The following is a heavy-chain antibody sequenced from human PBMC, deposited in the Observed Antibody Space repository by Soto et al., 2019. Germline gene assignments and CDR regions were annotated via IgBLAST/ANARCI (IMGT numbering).Heavy chain of an antibody. CDR3: ARDCGVISNLSDP. V-gene: IGHV2-26*01. CDR2: IFSNDEK. CDR1: GFSLSNAGMG. Sequence: QVTLKESGPVLVKTTETLTLTCTVSGFSLSNAGMGVSWIRQPPGKALEWLAHIFSNDEKSYSTALKSRLTITKDTSKSQVVRTMTNIDPVDTATYCCARDCGVISNLSDPWGQGTLVTISS. D-gene: IGHD3-3*01. J-gene: IGHJ5*02.